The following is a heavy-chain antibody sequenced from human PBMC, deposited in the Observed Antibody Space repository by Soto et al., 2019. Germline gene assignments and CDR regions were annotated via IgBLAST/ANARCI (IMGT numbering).Heavy chain of an antibody. V-gene: IGHV4-59*01. CDR3: ARVPYGGRQRVDY. J-gene: IGHJ4*02. D-gene: IGHD1-26*01. CDR2: IYYSGST. Sequence: QVQLQESGPGLVKPSETLSLTCTVSGGAISSYYWCWIRQPPGKGLEWIGYIYYSGSTNYNPSLRSRVTISVDTSKNHFSLKPSSVTAADTAVYYCARVPYGGRQRVDYWGQGSLVTVSS. CDR1: GGAISSYY.